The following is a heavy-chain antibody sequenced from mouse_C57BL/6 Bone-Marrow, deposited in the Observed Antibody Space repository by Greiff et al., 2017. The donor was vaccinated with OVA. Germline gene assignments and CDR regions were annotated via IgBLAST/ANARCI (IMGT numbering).Heavy chain of an antibody. Sequence: VQLQQSGPELVKPGASVKISCKASGYAFSSSWMNWVKQRPGQGLEWIGYINPSSGYTKYNQKFKDKATLTADKSSSTAYMQLSSLTSEDSAVYYCARKHDYDGGWFAYWGQGTLVTVSA. V-gene: IGHV1S26*01. CDR3: ARKHDYDGGWFAY. CDR1: GYAFSSSW. J-gene: IGHJ3*01. D-gene: IGHD2-4*01. CDR2: INPSSGYT.